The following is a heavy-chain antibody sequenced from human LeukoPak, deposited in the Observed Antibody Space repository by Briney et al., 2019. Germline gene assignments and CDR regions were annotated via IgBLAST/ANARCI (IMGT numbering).Heavy chain of an antibody. V-gene: IGHV4-39*01. CDR2: IYYSGST. D-gene: IGHD4-11*01. CDR3: ARLSNDSPGDP. CDR1: GGSISSSSYY. J-gene: IGHJ5*02. Sequence: PSETLSLTCTVSGGSISSSSYYWGWIRQPPGKGLVWIGSIYYSGSTYYNPSLKSRVSMSVDTSKNLFSLKLTSVTAADTAVYYCARLSNDSPGDPWGQGSLVTVSS.